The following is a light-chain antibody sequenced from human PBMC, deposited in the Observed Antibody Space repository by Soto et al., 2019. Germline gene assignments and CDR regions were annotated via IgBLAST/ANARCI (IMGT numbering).Light chain of an antibody. J-gene: IGKJ5*01. CDR2: SAS. CDR1: QSISNF. Sequence: DIQMTQSPSFLSASAGDRVTIFCRASQSISNFLHWYQQKPGKAPKPLIYSASKLESGVPPRFGGSGSGTDFTLTISSLQPEDFATCYCQQSSSIPITFGQGTRLEIK. CDR3: QQSSSIPIT. V-gene: IGKV1-39*01.